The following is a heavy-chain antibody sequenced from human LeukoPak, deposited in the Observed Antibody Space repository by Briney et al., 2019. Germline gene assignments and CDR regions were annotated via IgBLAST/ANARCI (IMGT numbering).Heavy chain of an antibody. V-gene: IGHV4-30-2*01. CDR1: GGSISSGGYS. CDR3: ARDPGDCSGGSCYYYGMDV. CDR2: IYHSGST. J-gene: IGHJ6*02. D-gene: IGHD2-15*01. Sequence: PSQTLSLTCAVSGGSISSGGYSWSWIRQPPGTGLEWIGYIYHSGSTYYNPSLKSRVTISVDRSKSQFSLKLSSVTAADTAVYYCARDPGDCSGGSCYYYGMDVWGQGTTVTVSS.